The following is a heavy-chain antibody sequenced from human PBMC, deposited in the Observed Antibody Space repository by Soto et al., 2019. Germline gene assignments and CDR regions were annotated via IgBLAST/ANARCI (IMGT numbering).Heavy chain of an antibody. V-gene: IGHV3-23*01. CDR3: AKGTFGNGRSS. D-gene: IGHD3-16*01. CDR2: ITESGGYT. CDR1: GFTFSNYA. J-gene: IGHJ4*02. Sequence: EVQLLESGGGLVQPGGSLRLSCAASGFTFSNYAFNWVRQAPGKGLEWVSGITESGGYTDYADSVRGRFTISRDNSKNTLYVQMNSLRAEDTAVYYCAKGTFGNGRSSWGQGTLVAVSS.